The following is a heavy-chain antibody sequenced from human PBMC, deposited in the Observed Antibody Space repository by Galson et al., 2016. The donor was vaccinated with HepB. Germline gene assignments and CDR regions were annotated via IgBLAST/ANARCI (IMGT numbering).Heavy chain of an antibody. D-gene: IGHD2-21*02. V-gene: IGHV1-3*01. Sequence: SVKVSCKASGYTFTKYLIGWVRQAPGQRLEWMGWINAGNGDTGYSQRFQGRVTIARDTSANTAYMELSSLKSEDTAVYYCASGNCGGDCYLDPWGQGTLVTVS. CDR1: GYTFTKYL. CDR2: INAGNGDT. J-gene: IGHJ5*02. CDR3: ASGNCGGDCYLDP.